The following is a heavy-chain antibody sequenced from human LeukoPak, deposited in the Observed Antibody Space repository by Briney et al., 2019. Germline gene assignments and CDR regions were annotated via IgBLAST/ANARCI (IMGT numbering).Heavy chain of an antibody. CDR2: IYYSGST. V-gene: IGHV4-39*01. CDR3: ARHLVGHYDILTGYRPPSWFDP. J-gene: IGHJ5*02. D-gene: IGHD3-9*01. CDR1: GGSISSSSYY. Sequence: SETLSLTCTVSGGSISSSSYYWGWIRRPPGKGLEWIGSIYYSGSTYYNPSLKSRVTISVDTSKNQFSLKLSSVTAADTAVYYCARHLVGHYDILTGYRPPSWFDPWGQGTLVTVSS.